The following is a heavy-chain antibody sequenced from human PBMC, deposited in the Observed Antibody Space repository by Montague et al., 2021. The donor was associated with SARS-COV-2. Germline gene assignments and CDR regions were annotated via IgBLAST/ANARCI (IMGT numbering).Heavy chain of an antibody. CDR2: TYYRSKWYS. D-gene: IGHD6-19*01. CDR3: VRYSGWFYFDF. CDR1: GDSVSSNSVA. Sequence: CAISGDSVSSNSVAWSWIRHSPSRGLEWLGRTYYRSKWYSDYAPSVRGRLTVNPDASKNEFSLELNYVTPEDTAVYYCVRYSGWFYFDFWGQGTLVTVSS. J-gene: IGHJ4*02. V-gene: IGHV6-1*01.